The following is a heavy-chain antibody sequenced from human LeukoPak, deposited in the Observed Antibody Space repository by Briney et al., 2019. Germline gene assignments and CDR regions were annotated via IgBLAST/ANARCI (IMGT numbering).Heavy chain of an antibody. D-gene: IGHD1-7*01. V-gene: IGHV4-4*07. Sequence: SETLSLSCCVSGDSISGYYWTWIRQPAGKGLEWIGRVYTSGSTHYNPSLKTRLTMSVDTSKNQFSLKLSSETAADTAVYYCARLITGTTTAFDIWGQGTMVTVSS. CDR2: VYTSGST. CDR1: GDSISGYY. J-gene: IGHJ3*02. CDR3: ARLITGTTTAFDI.